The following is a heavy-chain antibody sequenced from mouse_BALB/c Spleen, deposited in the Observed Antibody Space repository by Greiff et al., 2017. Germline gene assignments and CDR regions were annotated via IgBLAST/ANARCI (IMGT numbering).Heavy chain of an antibody. J-gene: IGHJ3*01. D-gene: IGHD2-4*01. CDR2: INSNGGST. CDR3: ARDDYDRAWFAY. Sequence: EVHVVESGGGLVQPGGSLKLSCAASGFTFSSYGMSWVRQTPDKRLELVATINSNGGSTYYPDSVKGRFTISRDNAKNTLYLQMSSLKSEDTAMYYCARDDYDRAWFAYWGQGTLVTVSA. V-gene: IGHV5-6-3*01. CDR1: GFTFSSYG.